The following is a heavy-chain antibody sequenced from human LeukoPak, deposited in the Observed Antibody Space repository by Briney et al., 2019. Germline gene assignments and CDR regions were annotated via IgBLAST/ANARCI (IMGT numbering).Heavy chain of an antibody. CDR3: AREAFGYYYDSSGYFAFDI. CDR1: GFTVSSNY. J-gene: IGHJ3*02. V-gene: IGHV3-66*01. Sequence: GGSLRLSCAASGFTVSSNYMSWVRQAPGKGLEWVSVIYSGGSTYYADSVKGRFTISRDNSKNTLYLQMNSLRAEDTAVYYCAREAFGYYYDSSGYFAFDIWGQGTMVTVSS. CDR2: IYSGGST. D-gene: IGHD3-22*01.